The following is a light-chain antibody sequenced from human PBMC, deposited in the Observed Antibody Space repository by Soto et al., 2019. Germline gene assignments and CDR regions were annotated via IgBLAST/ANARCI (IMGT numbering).Light chain of an antibody. CDR2: GAS. Sequence: EIVLTQSPGTLSLSPGERATLSCSASPSVSSRFLAWYQQKPGQAPRLLIYGASGRDTGIPDRFSGSGSETDFPLNISRLESADFPVYYCQEYGSPPRTFGRGPQVEI. J-gene: IGKJ4*01. V-gene: IGKV3-20*01. CDR1: PSVSSRF. CDR3: QEYGSPPRT.